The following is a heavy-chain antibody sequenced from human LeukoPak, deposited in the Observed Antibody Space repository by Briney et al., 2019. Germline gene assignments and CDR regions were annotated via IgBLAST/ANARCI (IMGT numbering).Heavy chain of an antibody. V-gene: IGHV4-59*10. Sequence: SETLSLTCAVYGGSFSGYYWSWIRQPPGKGLEWIGRIYTSGSTNYNPSLKSRVTMSVDTSKNQFSLKLSSVTAADTAVYYCARARRIVGATDWFDPWGQGTLVTVSS. CDR1: GGSFSGYY. J-gene: IGHJ5*02. D-gene: IGHD1-26*01. CDR2: IYTSGST. CDR3: ARARRIVGATDWFDP.